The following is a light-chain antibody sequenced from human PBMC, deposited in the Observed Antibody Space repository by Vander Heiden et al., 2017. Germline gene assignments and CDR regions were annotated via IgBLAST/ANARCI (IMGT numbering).Light chain of an antibody. V-gene: IGLV1-47*02. J-gene: IGLJ2*01. CDR3: ATWDNSLSGRGI. CDR1: ISNLGVNL. CDR2: SDN. Sequence: QSVLTQPPSASGTVGQRVTISCSGSISNLGVNLVSWYQQFPGTAPNLLIYSDNHRPSGVPDRCSGSKSGPSASLASSGLRAEDEADYDCATWDNSLSGRGIFGGGTKLTVV.